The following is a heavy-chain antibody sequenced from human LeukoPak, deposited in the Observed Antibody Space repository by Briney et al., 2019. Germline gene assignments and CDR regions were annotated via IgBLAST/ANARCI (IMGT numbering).Heavy chain of an antibody. CDR3: AKSFEKYSSSSIDYYMDV. CDR1: GFSVSTYA. J-gene: IGHJ6*03. D-gene: IGHD6-6*01. V-gene: IGHV3-23*01. CDR2: ISGSGDRT. Sequence: PGGSLRLSCAASGFSVSTYAMSWVRQAPGKGLEWVSGISGSGDRTYYADSVRGRFTISSDKSKNTLYLQMNSLRAEDTAVYYCAKSFEKYSSSSIDYYMDVWGKGTTVTVSS.